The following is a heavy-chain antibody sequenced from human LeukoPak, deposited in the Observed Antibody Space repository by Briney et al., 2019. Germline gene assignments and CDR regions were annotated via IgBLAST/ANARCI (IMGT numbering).Heavy chain of an antibody. Sequence: SETLSLTCTVSGGSISSYYWSWIRQPPGKGLEWIGRIYTSGSTNYNPSLKSRVTISVDTSKNQFSLKLSSVTAADTAVYYCARDQGSGSYFDYWGQGTLVTVSS. CDR3: ARDQGSGSYFDY. V-gene: IGHV4-4*08. J-gene: IGHJ4*02. CDR2: IYTSGST. CDR1: GGSISSYY. D-gene: IGHD3-10*01.